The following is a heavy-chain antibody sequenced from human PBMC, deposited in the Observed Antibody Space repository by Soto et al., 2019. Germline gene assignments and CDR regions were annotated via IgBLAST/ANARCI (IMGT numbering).Heavy chain of an antibody. J-gene: IGHJ3*02. CDR3: ARVGVAMATILGAFDI. V-gene: IGHV1-69*13. D-gene: IGHD5-12*01. Sequence: ASVKVSCKASGGTFSSYAISWVRQAPGQGLEWMGGIIPIFGTANYAQKFQGRVTITADESTSTAYMELSSLRSEDTAVYYCARVGVAMATILGAFDIWGQGTMVTVSS. CDR2: IIPIFGTA. CDR1: GGTFSSYA.